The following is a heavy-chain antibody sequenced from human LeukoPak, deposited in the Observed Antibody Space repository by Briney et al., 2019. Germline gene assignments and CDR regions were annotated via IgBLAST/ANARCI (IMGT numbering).Heavy chain of an antibody. J-gene: IGHJ4*02. CDR1: GGSFSGYY. CDR3: ARHQLRGFLDDN. V-gene: IGHV4-34*01. Sequence: SETLSLTCAVYGGSFSGYYWSWIRQPPGKGLGWIGEINHSGSTNYNPSLKSRVTISVDTSKNQFSLKLTSVTAADTAVYYCARHQLRGFLDDNWGQGTLVTVSS. D-gene: IGHD3-10*01. CDR2: INHSGST.